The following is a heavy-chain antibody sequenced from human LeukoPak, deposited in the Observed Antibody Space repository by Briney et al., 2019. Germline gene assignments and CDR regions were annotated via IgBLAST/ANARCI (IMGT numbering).Heavy chain of an antibody. CDR1: AFTFSSYE. CDR3: ASYSTSSRAGFDY. CDR2: ISSSGSKI. D-gene: IGHD6-6*01. V-gene: IGHV3-48*03. J-gene: IGHJ4*02. Sequence: GGSLRLSCAASAFTFSSYEMSWFRQAPGKGLEWVSYISSSGSKIYYADSVKGRFTISRDNAKNSLYLQMNSLRAEDTALYYCASYSTSSRAGFDYWGQGTLVTVSS.